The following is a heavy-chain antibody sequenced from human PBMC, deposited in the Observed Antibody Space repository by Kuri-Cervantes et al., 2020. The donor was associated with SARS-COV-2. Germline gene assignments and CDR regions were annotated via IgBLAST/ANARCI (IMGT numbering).Heavy chain of an antibody. V-gene: IGHV3-21*01. J-gene: IGHJ4*02. CDR2: ISSSSSYI. D-gene: IGHD1-14*01. CDR3: VRDGDHRNFDY. CDR1: GFTFSSYA. Sequence: GESLKISCAASGFTFSSYAMHWVRQAPGKGLEWVSSISSSSSYIYYADSVKGRFTLSRDNAKNMLFLQMNSLRAEDTAVYYCVRDGDHRNFDYWGQGTLVTVSS.